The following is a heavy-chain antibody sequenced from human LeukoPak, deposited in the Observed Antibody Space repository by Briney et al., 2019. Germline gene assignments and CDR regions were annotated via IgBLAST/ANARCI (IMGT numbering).Heavy chain of an antibody. CDR2: IYAGDSGT. J-gene: IGHJ3*02. Sequence: PGESLKISCRGSGYSFTSHWIGWVRQMPGKGLEWMAIIYAGDSGTRISPSFQGQVTISADKSISTAYLQWSSLKASDTAMYYCAGQDIVVVTTATRAFDIWGQGTMVTVSS. CDR1: GYSFTSHW. V-gene: IGHV5-51*01. D-gene: IGHD2-15*01. CDR3: AGQDIVVVTTATRAFDI.